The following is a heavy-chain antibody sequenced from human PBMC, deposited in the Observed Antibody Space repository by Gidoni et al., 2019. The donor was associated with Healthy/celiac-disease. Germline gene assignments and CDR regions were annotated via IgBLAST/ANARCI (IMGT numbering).Heavy chain of an antibody. CDR1: GFTFSSYS. CDR2: ISGSGGRT. Sequence: EVQLLESGGGFVQPGGSLRLSCAASGFTFSSYSMSWVRQAPGKGLEWVSAISGSGGRTYDADSVKGRFTISRDNSKNTLYLQMKSLVAEDTAVYYCAKDTHYDFWSGYTNDAFDIWGQGTMVTVSS. J-gene: IGHJ3*02. V-gene: IGHV3-23*01. CDR3: AKDTHYDFWSGYTNDAFDI. D-gene: IGHD3-3*01.